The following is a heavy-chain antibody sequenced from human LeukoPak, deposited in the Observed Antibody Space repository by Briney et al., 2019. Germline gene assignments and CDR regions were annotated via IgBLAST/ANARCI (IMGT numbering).Heavy chain of an antibody. CDR2: INPNSGDT. J-gene: IGHJ4*02. CDR1: GYPPTGYY. V-gene: IGHV1-2*06. CDR3: ASLMTYSTGWFDY. Sequence: ASVKVSCKASGYPPTGYYIHWLRQGPGQGLQWMGRINPNSGDTNYSQKFQGRVTMTGDMHISTLYMDLTGLRSDDTAVYYCASLMTYSTGWFDYWGQGALVTVSS. D-gene: IGHD6-19*01.